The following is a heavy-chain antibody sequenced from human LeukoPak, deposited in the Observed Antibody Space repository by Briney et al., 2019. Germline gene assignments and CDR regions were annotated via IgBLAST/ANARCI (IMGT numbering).Heavy chain of an antibody. Sequence: SETLSLTCTVSGGSISSYYWSWIRQPPGKGLEWIGYIYYSGSTNYNPSLRSRVTISVDTSKNQFSLKLTSVTAADTAVYYCARAVRNTIWENYYFDYWGQGNMVTVSS. D-gene: IGHD3-9*01. V-gene: IGHV4-59*12. CDR3: ARAVRNTIWENYYFDY. CDR2: IYYSGST. J-gene: IGHJ4*02. CDR1: GGSISSYY.